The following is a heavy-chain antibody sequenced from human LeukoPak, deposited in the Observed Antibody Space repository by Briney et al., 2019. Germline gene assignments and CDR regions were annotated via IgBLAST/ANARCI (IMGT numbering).Heavy chain of an antibody. Sequence: GRSLRLSCAASGFSFSSYAMIWVRQAPGKGLEWVSGISDSGGSTYYTDSVKGRFTISRDNSKNTLYLQMNSLRAEDTAVYYCAKDGENNGWFGEFDYWGQGTLVTVSS. CDR3: AKDGENNGWFGEFDY. J-gene: IGHJ4*02. V-gene: IGHV3-23*01. D-gene: IGHD3-10*01. CDR1: GFSFSSYA. CDR2: ISDSGGST.